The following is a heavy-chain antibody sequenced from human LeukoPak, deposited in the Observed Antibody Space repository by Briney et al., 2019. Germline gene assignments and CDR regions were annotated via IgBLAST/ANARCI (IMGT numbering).Heavy chain of an antibody. D-gene: IGHD2-2*01. J-gene: IGHJ6*03. CDR2: IIPIFGTA. V-gene: IGHV1-69*05. Sequence: SVKVSCKASGGTFSSYAISWVRQAPGQGLEWMGGIIPIFGTANYAQKFQGRVTITTDESTSTAYMELSSLRSEDTAVYYCAREMADCSSTSCSPAKYYYYMDVWGKGTTVTVSS. CDR3: AREMADCSSTSCSPAKYYYYMDV. CDR1: GGTFSSYA.